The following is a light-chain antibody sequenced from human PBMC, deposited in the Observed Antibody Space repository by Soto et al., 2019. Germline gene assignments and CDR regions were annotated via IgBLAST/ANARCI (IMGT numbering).Light chain of an antibody. CDR3: AAWDDSLSGPV. CDR1: NSNIGNNY. Sequence: QSVLTPPPSAYASPGQRVTISCSGTNSNIGNNYVYWYRQLPGTAPKLLIYRDDQRPSGVPDRFSGSKSGTPASLAISGLRSADEADYYCAAWDDSLSGPVFGGGTKLTVL. V-gene: IGLV1-47*01. J-gene: IGLJ3*02. CDR2: RDD.